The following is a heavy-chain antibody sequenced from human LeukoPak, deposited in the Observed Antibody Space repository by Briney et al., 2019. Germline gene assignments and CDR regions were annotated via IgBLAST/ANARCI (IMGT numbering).Heavy chain of an antibody. D-gene: IGHD2-21*02. CDR2: MNPNSGNT. CDR3: ARSRAHCGGDCGNWFDP. CDR1: GYTFTSYD. J-gene: IGHJ5*02. Sequence: ASVKVSCKASGYTFTSYDINWVRQATGQGLEWMGWMNPNSGNTGYAQKLQGRVTMTTDTSTSTAYMELRSLRSDDTAVYYCARSRAHCGGDCGNWFDPWGQGTLVTVSS. V-gene: IGHV1-8*02.